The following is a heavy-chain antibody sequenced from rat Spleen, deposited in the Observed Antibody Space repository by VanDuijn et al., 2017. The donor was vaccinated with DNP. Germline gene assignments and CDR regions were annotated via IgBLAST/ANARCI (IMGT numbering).Heavy chain of an antibody. V-gene: IGHV5-31*01. CDR1: GFTFNNYW. Sequence: EVQLVESGGDLVQPGRSLTLSCVASGFTFNNYWMAWIRQVPGKGLEWVASITRSGGSPFYPDSVKDRFTISRDNAKNTLYLQMSSLRSEDTATYYCARHQWTLYFDYWGQGVMVTVSS. J-gene: IGHJ2*01. CDR2: ITRSGGSP. CDR3: ARHQWTLYFDY. D-gene: IGHD3-2*01.